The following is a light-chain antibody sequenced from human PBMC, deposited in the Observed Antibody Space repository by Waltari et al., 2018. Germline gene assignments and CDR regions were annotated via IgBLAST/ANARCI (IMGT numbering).Light chain of an antibody. J-gene: IGLJ2*01. Sequence: YELTQPPSVSVSPGQTVSITCSGGQLEDKYVCWYQQKTGQSPVLVMHQESRRPSGIPERFSGSSSGNTATLTISGTQAMDEADYYCQAWDSISDVVFGGGTRLTVL. CDR1: QLEDKY. CDR3: QAWDSISDVV. CDR2: QES. V-gene: IGLV3-1*01.